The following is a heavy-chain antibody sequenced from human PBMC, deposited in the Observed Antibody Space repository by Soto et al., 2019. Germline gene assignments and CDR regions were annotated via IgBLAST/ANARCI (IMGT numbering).Heavy chain of an antibody. D-gene: IGHD5-18*01. J-gene: IGHJ4*02. CDR3: AGGDRVQVWLGRY. CDR2: MYYSGSS. V-gene: IGHV4-61*01. CDR1: GGSVSSDSYY. Sequence: QVQLQESGPGLVKPSETLSLTCTVSGGSVSSDSYYWSWIRQPPGKGLEWIGYMYYSGSSKYNRSLKSRVTISVDTSKNQFSLKLNSVTAADTAVYYCAGGDRVQVWLGRYWGQGTLVTVSS.